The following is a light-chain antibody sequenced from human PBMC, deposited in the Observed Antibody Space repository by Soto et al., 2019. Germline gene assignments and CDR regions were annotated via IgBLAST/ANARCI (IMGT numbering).Light chain of an antibody. CDR3: QQSYSMPRT. CDR1: QSISSY. Sequence: DIQMTQSPSSLSASVGDIVTITCRASQSISSYLNWYQQKPVKAPKILIYAETSLQSGVPSRLSGSGSGKDLNVTISSLQPEDFATYYCQQSYSMPRTFGGGTKVDI. V-gene: IGKV1-39*01. CDR2: AET. J-gene: IGKJ4*01.